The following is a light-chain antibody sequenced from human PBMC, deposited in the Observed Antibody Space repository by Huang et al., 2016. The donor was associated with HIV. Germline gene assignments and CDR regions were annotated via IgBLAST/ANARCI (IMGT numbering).Light chain of an antibody. J-gene: IGKJ3*01. CDR3: QQYGSSPPFT. V-gene: IGKV3-20*01. CDR2: GAF. CDR1: QSVSSSY. Sequence: EIVLTQSPGTLSLSPGERATLSCRASQSVSSSYLAWYQQKPGQAPRLLIYGAFSRATCIPDRFSGSGSGTDFTLTISRLEPEDFAVYYCQQYGSSPPFTFGPGTKVDIK.